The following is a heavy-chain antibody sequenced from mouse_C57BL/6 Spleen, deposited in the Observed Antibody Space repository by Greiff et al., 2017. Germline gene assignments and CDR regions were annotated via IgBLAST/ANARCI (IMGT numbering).Heavy chain of an antibody. J-gene: IGHJ4*01. D-gene: IGHD1-1*01. CDR1: GFNIKNTY. CDR3: ARNGDITTVVATDYAMDY. V-gene: IGHV14-3*01. Sequence: VQLQQSVAELVRPGASVKLSCTASGFNIKNTYMHWVKQRPEQGLEWIGRIDPANGNTKYAPKFQGKATITADTSSNTAYLQLSSLTSEDTAIYYCARNGDITTVVATDYAMDYWGQGTSVTVSS. CDR2: IDPANGNT.